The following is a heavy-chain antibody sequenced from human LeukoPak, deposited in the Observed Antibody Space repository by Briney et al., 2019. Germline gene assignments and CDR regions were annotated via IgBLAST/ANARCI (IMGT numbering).Heavy chain of an antibody. CDR2: INHSGST. CDR1: GGSFSGYY. D-gene: IGHD2-15*01. CDR3: ARRGYCSGGSCYPSYFDS. J-gene: IGHJ4*02. V-gene: IGHV4-34*01. Sequence: SETLSLTCAVYGGSFSGYYRTWIRQPPGKGLHWIGEINHSGSTNYNPSLKSRVTISVDTSKNQFSLKLTSVTVADTAVYYCARRGYCSGGSCYPSYFDSWGQGTLVTVSS.